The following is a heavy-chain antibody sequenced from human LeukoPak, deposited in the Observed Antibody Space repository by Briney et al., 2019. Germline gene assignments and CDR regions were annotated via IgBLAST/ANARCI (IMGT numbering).Heavy chain of an antibody. J-gene: IGHJ6*03. V-gene: IGHV3-64*01. Sequence: GGSLRLSCAASGFTFSSYAMHWVRQAPGKGLEYVSATSSNGGSTYYANSVKGRFTISRDNSKNTLYLQMGSLRAEVMAVYYCARVRDFWSGYPNYYYMGVWGKWTTVTVSS. CDR2: TSSNGGST. CDR1: GFTFSSYA. CDR3: ARVRDFWSGYPNYYYMGV. D-gene: IGHD3-3*01.